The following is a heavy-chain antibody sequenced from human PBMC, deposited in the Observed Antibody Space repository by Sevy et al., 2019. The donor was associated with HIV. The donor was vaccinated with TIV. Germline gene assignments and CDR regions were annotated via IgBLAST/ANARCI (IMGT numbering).Heavy chain of an antibody. CDR1: GFTFSSYW. D-gene: IGHD3-10*01. V-gene: IGHV3-7*01. Sequence: GGSLRLSCAASGFTFSSYWMSWVRQAPGKGLEWVATINQDGSETFYVDYVKGRFTISRHNPRKSLYLQMNSLSAEDTAVYYCARLFYGSADYWGQGTLVTVSS. CDR2: INQDGSET. J-gene: IGHJ4*02. CDR3: ARLFYGSADY.